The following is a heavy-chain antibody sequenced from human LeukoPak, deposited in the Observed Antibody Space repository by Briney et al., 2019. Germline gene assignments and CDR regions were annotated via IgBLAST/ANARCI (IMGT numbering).Heavy chain of an antibody. CDR1: GYTFTSYG. CDR2: ISAYNGNT. J-gene: IGHJ4*02. V-gene: IGHV1-18*01. D-gene: IGHD3-10*01. Sequence: GASVTVSCKASGYTFTSYGISWVRQAPGQGLEWMGWISAYNGNTNYAQKLQGRVTMTTDTSTSTAYMELRSLRSDDTAVYYCASVGFGYYYGSGSYSNWGQGTLVTVSS. CDR3: ASVGFGYYYGSGSYSN.